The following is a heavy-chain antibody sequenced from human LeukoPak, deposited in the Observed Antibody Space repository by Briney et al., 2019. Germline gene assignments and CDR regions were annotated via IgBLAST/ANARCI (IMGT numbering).Heavy chain of an antibody. V-gene: IGHV3-30*02. CDR1: GFTFSTYG. Sequence: GGSLRLSCAASGFTFSTYGMHWVRQAPGKGLEWVAFIRYDGSNKYYADSVKGRFTISRDNSKNTLYLQMNSLRTDDTAVYYCARRYYGSATYRLPYDYWGQGTLVTVSS. D-gene: IGHD3-22*01. CDR2: IRYDGSNK. CDR3: ARRYYGSATYRLPYDY. J-gene: IGHJ4*02.